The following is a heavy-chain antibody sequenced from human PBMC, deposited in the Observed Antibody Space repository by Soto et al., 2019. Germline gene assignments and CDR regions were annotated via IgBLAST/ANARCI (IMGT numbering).Heavy chain of an antibody. CDR2: INAGDGNR. Sequence: ASAKVSCKASGYTFTIYAMHWVRQAPGQRLEWMGWINAGDGNRNYAQKFEDRVTMTTATSTNTVFLELRSLKSDDTAIYYCARDRLRGYDSSGFYSWGQGTMVTVSS. J-gene: IGHJ4*02. V-gene: IGHV1-3*01. D-gene: IGHD3-22*01. CDR1: GYTFTIYA. CDR3: ARDRLRGYDSSGFYS.